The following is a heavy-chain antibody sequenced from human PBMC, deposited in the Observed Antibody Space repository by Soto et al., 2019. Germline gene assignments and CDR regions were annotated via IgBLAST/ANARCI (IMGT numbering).Heavy chain of an antibody. CDR1: GASMSSGDYD. CDR2: ISYTGDT. CDR3: ARIVVGATVDR. J-gene: IGHJ5*02. D-gene: IGHD1-26*01. Sequence: ETLSLTSTVSGASMSSGDYDWSWIRQPPGKGLEWIAYISYTGDTNYNPSLKSRVTISVDTSRNQFSLTLTSVTSADTAVYFCARIVVGATVDRWGQGSLVTVSS. V-gene: IGHV4-61*08.